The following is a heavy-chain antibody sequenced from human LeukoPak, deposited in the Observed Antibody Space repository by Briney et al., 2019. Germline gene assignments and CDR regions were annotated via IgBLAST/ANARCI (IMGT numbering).Heavy chain of an antibody. CDR1: GGSISSGGYS. CDR3: ARAGEYYYDNSGYYPNDAFDI. CDR2: IYHSGST. V-gene: IGHV4-30-2*01. Sequence: SETLSLTCAVSGGSISSGGYSWSWIRQPPGKGLEWIGYIYHSGSTYYNPSLKSRVTISVDRSKNQFSLKLSSVTAADTAVYYCARAGEYYYDNSGYYPNDAFDIWGQGTMVTVSS. D-gene: IGHD3-22*01. J-gene: IGHJ3*02.